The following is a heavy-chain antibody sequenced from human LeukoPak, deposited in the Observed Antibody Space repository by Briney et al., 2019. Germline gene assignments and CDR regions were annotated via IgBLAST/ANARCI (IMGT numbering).Heavy chain of an antibody. J-gene: IGHJ4*02. CDR2: ISYDGSNK. CDR3: ARDKVLGGYAYFDY. Sequence: GGSLRLSCAASGFTFSSYAMHWVRQAPGKGLEWVAVISYDGSNKYYADSVKGRFTISRDNSKNTLYLQMNSLRAEDTAVYYCARDKVLGGYAYFDYWGQGTLVTVSS. D-gene: IGHD5-12*01. CDR1: GFTFSSYA. V-gene: IGHV3-30*14.